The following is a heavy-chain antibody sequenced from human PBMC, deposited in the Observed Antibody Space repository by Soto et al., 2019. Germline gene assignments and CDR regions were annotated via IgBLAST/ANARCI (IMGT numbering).Heavy chain of an antibody. Sequence: PGGSLRRSCAASGFTFSNAWMSWVRQAPGKGLEWVGRIKSKTDGGTTDYAAPVKGRFTISRDNSKNTLYLQMNSLKAEDTAVYYCARDLREVGSSWYVSGKYYGMVVWGQGTTVTVSS. V-gene: IGHV3-15*01. CDR1: GFTFSNAW. J-gene: IGHJ6*02. D-gene: IGHD6-13*01. CDR3: ARDLREVGSSWYVSGKYYGMVV. CDR2: IKSKTDGGTT.